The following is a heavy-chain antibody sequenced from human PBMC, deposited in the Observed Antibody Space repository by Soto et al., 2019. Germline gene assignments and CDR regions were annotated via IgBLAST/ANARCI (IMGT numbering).Heavy chain of an antibody. CDR3: ARAAAAAGSRSFDI. J-gene: IGHJ3*02. V-gene: IGHV1-2*04. CDR1: GYTFTGYY. D-gene: IGHD6-13*01. Sequence: ASVKVSCKASGYTFTGYYMHWVRQAPGQGLEWMGWINPNSGGTNYAQKFQGWVTMTRDTSISTAYMELSRLRSDDTAVYYCARAAAAAGSRSFDIWGQGTMVTVSS. CDR2: INPNSGGT.